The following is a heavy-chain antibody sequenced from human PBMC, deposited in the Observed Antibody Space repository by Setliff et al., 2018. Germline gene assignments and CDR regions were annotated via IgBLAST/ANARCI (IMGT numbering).Heavy chain of an antibody. CDR3: ARTCSGSGCYAGLES. CDR1: GFTFSTYR. D-gene: IGHD2-15*01. J-gene: IGHJ4*02. V-gene: IGHV3-30*03. Sequence: PGGSLSLSCAASGFTFSTYRMHWVRQAPGKGLEWVAVIFDDGVKKYHADSVKGRFTISRDNSKNTLYLQMNSLRPEDTAVYYCARTCSGSGCYAGLESWGQGTPVTVSS. CDR2: IFDDGVKK.